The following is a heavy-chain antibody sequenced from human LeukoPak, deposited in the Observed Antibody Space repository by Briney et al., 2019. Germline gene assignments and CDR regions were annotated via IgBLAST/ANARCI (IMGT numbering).Heavy chain of an antibody. J-gene: IGHJ4*02. CDR1: GGTFSSYA. CDR2: IIPILGIA. Sequence: ASVKVSCKASGGTFSSYAISWVRQAPGQGLEWMGRIIPILGIANYAQKFQGRVTITADKSTSTAYMELSSLRSEDTAVYYCARGCYYDSSGYRRCYFDYWGQGTLVTVSS. V-gene: IGHV1-69*04. CDR3: ARGCYYDSSGYRRCYFDY. D-gene: IGHD3-22*01.